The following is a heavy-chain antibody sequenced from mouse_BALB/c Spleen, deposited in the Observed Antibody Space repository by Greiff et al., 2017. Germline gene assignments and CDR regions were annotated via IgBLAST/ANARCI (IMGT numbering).Heavy chain of an antibody. CDR2: ISSGGST. CDR1: GFTFSSYA. CDR3: AREGITTSYYAMDY. D-gene: IGHD2-4*01. V-gene: IGHV5-6-5*01. Sequence: EVKLMESGGGLVKPGGSLKLSCAASGFTFSSYAMSWVRQTPEKRLEWVASISSGGSTYYPDSVKGRFTISRDNARNILYLQMSSLRSEDTAMYYCAREGITTSYYAMDYWGQGTSVTVSS. J-gene: IGHJ4*01.